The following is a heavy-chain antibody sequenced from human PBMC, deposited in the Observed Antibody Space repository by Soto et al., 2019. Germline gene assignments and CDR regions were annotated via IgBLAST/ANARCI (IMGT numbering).Heavy chain of an antibody. J-gene: IGHJ6*02. CDR3: ARGYSGYDRIAVAAAYYYYYGMDV. Sequence: QVQLVQSGAEVKKPGSSVKVSCKASGGTFSSYAISWVRQAPGQGLEWMGGIIPIFGTANYAQRFQGRVTITADKSTSTAYMELGSLRSEDTAVYYCARGYSGYDRIAVAAAYYYYYGMDVWGQGTTVTVSS. V-gene: IGHV1-69*06. CDR1: GGTFSSYA. D-gene: IGHD5-12*01. CDR2: IIPIFGTA.